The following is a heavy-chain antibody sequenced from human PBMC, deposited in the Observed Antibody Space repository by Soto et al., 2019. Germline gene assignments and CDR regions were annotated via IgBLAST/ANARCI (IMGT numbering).Heavy chain of an antibody. CDR3: LGGVGATIDYFDY. J-gene: IGHJ4*02. D-gene: IGHD1-26*01. CDR2: VIPIFGTA. V-gene: IGHV1-69*01. Sequence: ENVSCNASGGTLSSHSINRVRQAPGQRLEWMGGVIPIFGTANYAQKFQGRVTITADESTSTAYMELSSLRSEDAAVYYCLGGVGATIDYFDYWGQGTRVTV. CDR1: GGTLSSHS.